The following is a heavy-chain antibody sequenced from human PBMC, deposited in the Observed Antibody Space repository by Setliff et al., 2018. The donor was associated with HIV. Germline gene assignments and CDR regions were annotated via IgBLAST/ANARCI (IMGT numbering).Heavy chain of an antibody. Sequence: ASVKVSCKTSGYTFTTSGISWVRQAPGQGLEWMGWINIYSGNTNYAQKFQGRVTMTTDTSTSTAYMELRSLRSDDTAVYYCARGSCNGRNCYSLYYWGQGTLVTVS. V-gene: IGHV1-18*01. D-gene: IGHD2-15*01. CDR1: GYTFTTSG. CDR2: INIYSGNT. J-gene: IGHJ4*02. CDR3: ARGSCNGRNCYSLYY.